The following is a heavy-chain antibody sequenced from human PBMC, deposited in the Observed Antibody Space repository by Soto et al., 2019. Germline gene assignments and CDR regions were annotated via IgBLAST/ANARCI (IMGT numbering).Heavy chain of an antibody. CDR3: ARAYGDYSPDN. J-gene: IGHJ4*02. V-gene: IGHV3-33*01. CDR1: GFTFSDYA. D-gene: IGHD4-17*01. Sequence: QVQLVDSGGGVVQSGRSLTLSCVTSGFTFSDYAMHWVRQAPGKGLEWVALIWYDGSKRYYVDSVKGRSTVSRDNFKNTVYLQMSTLRAEDTAVYYCARAYGDYSPDNWGQGTLVTVSS. CDR2: IWYDGSKR.